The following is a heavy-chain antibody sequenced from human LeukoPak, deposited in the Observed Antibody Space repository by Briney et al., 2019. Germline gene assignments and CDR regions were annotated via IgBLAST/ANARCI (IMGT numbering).Heavy chain of an antibody. V-gene: IGHV3-53*01. D-gene: IGHD2-2*01. J-gene: IGHJ6*02. CDR3: TTDPVVPTLKRYYFGMDV. Sequence: PGGSLRLSCAASGFTVSSNYMSWVRQAPGKGLEWVSVIYSGGSTYYADSVKGRFTISRDNSKNTLYLQMHSLKTEDTAIYYCTTDPVVPTLKRYYFGMDVWGQGTSVTVSS. CDR1: GFTVSSNY. CDR2: IYSGGST.